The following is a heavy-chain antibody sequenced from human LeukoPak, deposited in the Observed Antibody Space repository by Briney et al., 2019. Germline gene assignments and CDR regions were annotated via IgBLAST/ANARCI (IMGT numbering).Heavy chain of an antibody. CDR1: GGSISSGGYY. CDR3: ARQTYGQSFHLKPHIIDY. D-gene: IGHD1-14*01. J-gene: IGHJ4*02. Sequence: SQTLSLTCTVSGGSISSGGYYWSWIRQHPGKGLEWIGSIYYSGSTYYNPSLKSRVTISVDTSKNQFSLKLSSVTAADTAVYYCARQTYGQSFHLKPHIIDYWGQGTLVTVSS. CDR2: IYYSGST. V-gene: IGHV4-30-2*03.